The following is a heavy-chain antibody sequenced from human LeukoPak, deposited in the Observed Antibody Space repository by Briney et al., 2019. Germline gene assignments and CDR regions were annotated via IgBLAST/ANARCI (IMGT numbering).Heavy chain of an antibody. Sequence: GGSLRLSSAASGFIFRSYSMNWVRQAPGKGLEWVSSISSSSSYIYYADSVKGRFTISRDNAKNSLYLQMNSLRAEDTAVYYCARDNRFGEFGLAYYYYGMDVWGQGTTVTVSS. CDR2: ISSSSSYI. CDR1: GFIFRSYS. D-gene: IGHD3-10*01. V-gene: IGHV3-21*01. J-gene: IGHJ6*02. CDR3: ARDNRFGEFGLAYYYYGMDV.